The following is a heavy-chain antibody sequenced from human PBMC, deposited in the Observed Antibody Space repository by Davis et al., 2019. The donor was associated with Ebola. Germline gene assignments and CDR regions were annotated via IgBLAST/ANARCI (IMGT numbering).Heavy chain of an antibody. CDR2: INHSGST. V-gene: IGHV4-39*07. CDR3: ARSLYYYDSSGYYRY. D-gene: IGHD3-22*01. CDR1: GGSISSSSYY. Sequence: GSLRLSCTVSGGSISSSSYYWSWIRQPPGKGLEWIGEINHSGSTNYNPSLKSRVTISVDTSKNQFSLKLSSVTAADTAVYYCARSLYYYDSSGYYRYWGQGTLVTVSS. J-gene: IGHJ4*02.